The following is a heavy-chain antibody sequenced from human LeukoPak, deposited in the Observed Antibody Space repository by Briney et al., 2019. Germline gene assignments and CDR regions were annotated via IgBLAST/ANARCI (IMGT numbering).Heavy chain of an antibody. Sequence: ASVKVSCKASGGTFSSYAISWVRQAPGQGLEWMGGIIPIFGTSNFAQKFQGRVTITADESTSTAYMELSSLRSEETAVYYCATSDIVVVPAAMPDYWGQGTLVTVSS. J-gene: IGHJ4*02. D-gene: IGHD2-2*01. CDR2: IIPIFGTS. V-gene: IGHV1-69*13. CDR3: ATSDIVVVPAAMPDY. CDR1: GGTFSSYA.